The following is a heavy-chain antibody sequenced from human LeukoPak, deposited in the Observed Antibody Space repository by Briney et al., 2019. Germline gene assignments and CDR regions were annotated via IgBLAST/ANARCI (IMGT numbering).Heavy chain of an antibody. J-gene: IGHJ3*02. Sequence: VASVKVSCKASGYTFTSYDINWVRQATGQGLEWMGWMNPNSGNTGYAQKFQGRVTMTRNTSISTAYMELSSLRSEGTAVYYCARGEWPDDAFDIWGQGTMVTVSS. CDR3: ARGEWPDDAFDI. CDR1: GYTFTSYD. V-gene: IGHV1-8*01. D-gene: IGHD3-3*01. CDR2: MNPNSGNT.